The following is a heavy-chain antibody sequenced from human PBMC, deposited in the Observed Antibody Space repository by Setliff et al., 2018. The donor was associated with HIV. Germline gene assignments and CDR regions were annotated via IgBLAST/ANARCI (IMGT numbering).Heavy chain of an antibody. Sequence: SVKVSCKASGGTFSSYAISWVRQAPGQGLEWMGGIIPILGIANYAQKFQGRVTITRDTSASTAYMELSSLRSEDTAVYYCARQHQMVLGYWGQGTLVTVSS. V-gene: IGHV1-69*10. CDR3: ARQHQMVLGY. D-gene: IGHD2-8*01. CDR2: IIPILGIA. CDR1: GGTFSSYA. J-gene: IGHJ4*02.